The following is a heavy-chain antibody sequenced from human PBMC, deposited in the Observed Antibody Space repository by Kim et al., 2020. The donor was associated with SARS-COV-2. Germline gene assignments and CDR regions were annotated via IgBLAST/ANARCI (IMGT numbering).Heavy chain of an antibody. Sequence: SETLSLTCAVYGGSFSGYYWSWIRQPPGKGLEWIGEINHSGSTNYNPSLKSRVTISVDTSKNQFSLKLSSVTAADTAVYYCARGRIAAAGTTSYYFDYWGQGTLVTVSS. CDR3: ARGRIAAAGTTSYYFDY. CDR2: INHSGST. D-gene: IGHD6-13*01. V-gene: IGHV4-34*01. CDR1: GGSFSGYY. J-gene: IGHJ4*02.